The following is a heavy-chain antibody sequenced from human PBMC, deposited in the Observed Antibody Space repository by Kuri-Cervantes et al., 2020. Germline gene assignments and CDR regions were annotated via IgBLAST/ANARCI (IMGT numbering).Heavy chain of an antibody. V-gene: IGHV3-21*04. D-gene: IGHD3-3*01. J-gene: IGHJ4*02. CDR1: GFTFSSYS. CDR3: ARDRDDFWGGYSPSFDY. CDR2: ISSSSSYI. Sequence: GESLKISCAASGFTFSSYSMNWVRQAPGKGLEWVSSISSSSSYIYYADSVKGRFTISRDNAKNSLYLQMNSLRAEDTAVYYCARDRDDFWGGYSPSFDYWGQGTLVTVSS.